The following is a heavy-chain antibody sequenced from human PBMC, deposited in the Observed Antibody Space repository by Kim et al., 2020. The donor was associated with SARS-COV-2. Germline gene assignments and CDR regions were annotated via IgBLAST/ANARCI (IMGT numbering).Heavy chain of an antibody. Sequence: GNTNYAQKLQGRVTMTTDTSTSTAYMELRSLRSDDTAVYYCARWGHGRDYWGQGTLVTVSS. V-gene: IGHV1-18*01. J-gene: IGHJ4*02. D-gene: IGHD7-27*01. CDR3: ARWGHGRDY. CDR2: GNT.